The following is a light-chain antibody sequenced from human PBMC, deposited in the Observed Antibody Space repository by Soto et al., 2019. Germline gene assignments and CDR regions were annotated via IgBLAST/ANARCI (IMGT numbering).Light chain of an antibody. CDR1: ISDVGAYDY. J-gene: IGLJ1*01. V-gene: IGLV2-8*01. CDR2: EIN. CDR3: SSSAGSNNFPYV. Sequence: QSALTHPPSASGSPGQSVTISCTGTISDVGAYDYVSWYQQHPGKAPKLMIYEINKRPSGVPDRFSGSKSGNTASLTVSGLQAEDEADYYCSSSAGSNNFPYVFGTGTKVTVL.